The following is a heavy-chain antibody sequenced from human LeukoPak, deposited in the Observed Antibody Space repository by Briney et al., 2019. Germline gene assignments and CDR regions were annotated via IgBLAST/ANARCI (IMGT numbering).Heavy chain of an antibody. Sequence: SGGSLRLSCAASGFTFGSYAMNWVRQAPGKGLEWVSAITGNGASTYYADSVKGRFSISRDNSKNTLYLQMNSLRAEDTAVYYCAQLVEIASAGHYYDRSAYGYWGQGTLVTVSS. V-gene: IGHV3-23*01. J-gene: IGHJ4*02. CDR3: AQLVEIASAGHYYDRSAYGY. CDR2: ITGNGAST. CDR1: GFTFGSYA. D-gene: IGHD3-22*01.